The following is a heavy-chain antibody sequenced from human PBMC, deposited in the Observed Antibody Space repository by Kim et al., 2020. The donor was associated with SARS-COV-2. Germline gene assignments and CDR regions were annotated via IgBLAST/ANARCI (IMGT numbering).Heavy chain of an antibody. CDR3: ARGVAATADFDY. Sequence: YYSPSLTSRVTLSVDRSKNQFSLKLGSVTAADTAVYYCARGVAATADFDYWGQGTLVTVSS. J-gene: IGHJ4*02. D-gene: IGHD6-13*01. V-gene: IGHV4-30-2*01.